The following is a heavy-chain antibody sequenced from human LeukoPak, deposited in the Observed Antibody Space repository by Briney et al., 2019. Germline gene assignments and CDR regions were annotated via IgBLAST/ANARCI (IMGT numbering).Heavy chain of an antibody. D-gene: IGHD3-10*01. CDR2: IIPIFGTT. J-gene: IGHJ4*02. CDR1: GGTFSSYA. V-gene: IGHV1-69*05. CDR3: ARDQGTGLDYGSGSYGVFDY. Sequence: ASVKVSCKASGGTFSSYAISWVRQAPGQGLEWMGGIIPIFGTTNYAQKFQGRVRITTDESTSTAYMELSSLRSEDTAVYYCARDQGTGLDYGSGSYGVFDYWGQGTLVTVSS.